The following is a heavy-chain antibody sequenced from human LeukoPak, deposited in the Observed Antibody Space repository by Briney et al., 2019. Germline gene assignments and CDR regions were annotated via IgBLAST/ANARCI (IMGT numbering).Heavy chain of an antibody. CDR2: LYTSGNN. D-gene: IGHD4-17*01. CDR1: GGSISSGSYY. V-gene: IGHV4-61*09. J-gene: IGHJ4*02. CDR3: ARVSHGDYRGYFDY. Sequence: SQTLSLTCAVSGGSISSGSYYWSWIRQPAGQGLEWIGYLYTSGNNNYNPSLKSRVTISVDTSKNQFSLKLSSVTAADTAVYYCARVSHGDYRGYFDYWGQGTLVTVSS.